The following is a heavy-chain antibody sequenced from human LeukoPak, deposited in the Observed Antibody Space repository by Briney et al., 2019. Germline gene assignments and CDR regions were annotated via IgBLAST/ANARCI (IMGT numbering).Heavy chain of an antibody. D-gene: IGHD3-10*01. CDR3: ARVRYFDY. V-gene: IGHV3-48*02. CDR1: GXTFSSYS. Sequence: PGGSLRLSCAASGXTFSSYSMNWVRQAPGKGLEWVSYISSSSSTIYYADSVKGRFTISRNNAKNSLYLQMNSLTDEDTAVYYCARVRYFDYWGQGTLVTVSS. CDR2: ISSSSSTI. J-gene: IGHJ4*02.